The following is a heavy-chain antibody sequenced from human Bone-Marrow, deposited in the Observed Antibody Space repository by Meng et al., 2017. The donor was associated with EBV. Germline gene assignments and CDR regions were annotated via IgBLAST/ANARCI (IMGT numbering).Heavy chain of an antibody. Sequence: LLKSSRALVHPSPVLGRCCSSSSGSSWSRHSHWTGLGWIGEIYHSWSSNYNQSLNSRVTISVEKSMNQFTLKLSSVTAADTAVYYCARDADCSSTSCCWIDPWGQGTLVTVSS. CDR1: GRCCSSSSG. CDR3: ARDADCSSTSCCWIDP. V-gene: IGHV4-4*02. CDR2: IYHSWSS. D-gene: IGHD2-2*01. J-gene: IGHJ5*02.